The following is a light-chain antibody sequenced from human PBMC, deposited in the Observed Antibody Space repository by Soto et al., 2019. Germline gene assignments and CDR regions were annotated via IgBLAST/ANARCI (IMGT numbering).Light chain of an antibody. CDR3: QQYVGSAGIT. CDR1: QNVSGSY. Sequence: EIVLTRSPGTLSLSPGERATLSCRASQNVSGSYLAWYQQKPGQAPKLVIHGASSRAAGIPDRFNGTGSGTDFTLTISRLEPEDFAVYYCQQYVGSAGITFGQGTRLEIK. CDR2: GAS. J-gene: IGKJ5*01. V-gene: IGKV3-20*01.